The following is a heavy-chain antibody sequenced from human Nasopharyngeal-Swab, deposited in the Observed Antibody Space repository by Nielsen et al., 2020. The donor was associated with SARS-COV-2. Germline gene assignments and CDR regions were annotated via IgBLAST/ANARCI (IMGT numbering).Heavy chain of an antibody. Sequence: ASVKVSCKTSGDTFTNSAISWVRQAPGQGLEWMGIINPTGGSTTYPQKFQGRVIMTRDTSTSTVYMELRGLRSEDTAVYFCARDAGGFYTKDQPYFDYWGQGSLVTVSS. V-gene: IGHV1-46*01. CDR3: ARDAGGFYTKDQPYFDY. CDR1: GDTFTNSA. CDR2: INPTGGST. D-gene: IGHD3-10*01. J-gene: IGHJ4*02.